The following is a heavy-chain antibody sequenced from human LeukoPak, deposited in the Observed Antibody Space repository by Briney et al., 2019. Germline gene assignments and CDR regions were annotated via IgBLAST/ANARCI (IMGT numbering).Heavy chain of an antibody. CDR2: ISNTGDST. D-gene: IGHD3-22*01. J-gene: IGHJ3*02. V-gene: IGHV3-23*01. CDR1: GFTFSSYA. Sequence: GGSLRLSCAASGFTFSSYAMNWVRQAPGKGLEWVSTISNTGDSTFYVDSVKGRFAISRDNSKNTLYLQMNSLRAEDTAVYYCARDESSISMIVPDAFDIWGQGTMVTVSS. CDR3: ARDESSISMIVPDAFDI.